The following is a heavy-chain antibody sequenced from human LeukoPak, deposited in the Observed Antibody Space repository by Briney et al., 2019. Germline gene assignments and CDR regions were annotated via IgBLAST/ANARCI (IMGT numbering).Heavy chain of an antibody. CDR3: ASDGIAVDRGIGYFDY. CDR1: GFTFRSYG. D-gene: IGHD6-13*01. J-gene: IGHJ4*02. Sequence: GKSLRLSCAASGFTFRSYGMHWVRQAPGKGLEWVAVIWYDGSNKYYADSVKGRFTISRDNSENTLYLQMNSLRAEDAALYYCASDGIAVDRGIGYFDYWGQGTLVTVSS. V-gene: IGHV3-33*01. CDR2: IWYDGSNK.